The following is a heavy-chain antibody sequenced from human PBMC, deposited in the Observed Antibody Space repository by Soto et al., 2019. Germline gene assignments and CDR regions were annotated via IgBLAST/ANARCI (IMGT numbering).Heavy chain of an antibody. D-gene: IGHD1-26*01. CDR3: AKEPRRWELPWAPVFDY. CDR1: GFTFSSYA. V-gene: IGHV3-23*01. Sequence: EVQLLESGGGLVQPGGSLRLSCAASGFTFSSYAMSWVRQAPGKGLEWVSAISGSGGSTYYADSVKGRFTISRDNSKNTLYMQMNSLRAEDTAVYYCAKEPRRWELPWAPVFDYWGQGTLVTVSS. CDR2: ISGSGGST. J-gene: IGHJ4*02.